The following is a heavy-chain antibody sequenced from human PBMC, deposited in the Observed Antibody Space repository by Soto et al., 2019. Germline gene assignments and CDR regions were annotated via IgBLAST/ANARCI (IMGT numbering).Heavy chain of an antibody. Sequence: EVQLLESGGGLVQPGGSLRLSCAVSGFTFSNYAMTWVRQAPGKGLEWVSLMSGNGGRIVYADSVKGRFTISRDNSKNTLYLQMHSLRLEDTAVYYCVKDPVSGGSGRAWFEYCGQGTLVTVSS. V-gene: IGHV3-23*01. CDR2: MSGNGGRI. D-gene: IGHD3-10*01. CDR3: VKDPVSGGSGRAWFEY. J-gene: IGHJ4*02. CDR1: GFTFSNYA.